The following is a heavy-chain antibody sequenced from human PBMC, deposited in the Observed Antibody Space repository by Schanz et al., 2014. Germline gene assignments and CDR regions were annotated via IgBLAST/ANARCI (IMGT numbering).Heavy chain of an antibody. CDR3: AKGRFGELSAFDI. V-gene: IGHV3-23*01. CDR1: GFSFGNYG. D-gene: IGHD3-10*01. Sequence: EVHLLESGGGLVEPGGSLRLSCATSGFSFGNYGMSWVRQAPGKGLEWVSGFDAHDGRAYYADSAKGRFTISRDNSKNTLYLQMNSLRAGDAAVYYCAKGRFGELSAFDIWGQGTMVTVSS. CDR2: FDAHDGRA. J-gene: IGHJ3*02.